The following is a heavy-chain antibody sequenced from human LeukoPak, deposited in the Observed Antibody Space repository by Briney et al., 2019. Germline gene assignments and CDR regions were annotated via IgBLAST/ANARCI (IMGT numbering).Heavy chain of an antibody. CDR2: IYSGGTT. Sequence: GGSLRLSCAASGFIVSSNYMIWVRQAPGQGLEWVSVIYSGGTTDYADSVKGRFTISRDNSKNTVYLQMNSLRAEDTAAYFCARSPHYDSSGYYYYFDSWGQGTLVTVSS. CDR1: GFIVSSNY. J-gene: IGHJ4*02. D-gene: IGHD3-22*01. CDR3: ARSPHYDSSGYYYYFDS. V-gene: IGHV3-53*01.